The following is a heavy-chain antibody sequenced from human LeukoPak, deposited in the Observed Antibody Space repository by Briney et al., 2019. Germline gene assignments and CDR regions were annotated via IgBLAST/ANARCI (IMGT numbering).Heavy chain of an antibody. Sequence: GGSLRLSCAASGFTLSSYAMSWVRQAPGKGLEWVSAISGSGGSTYYADSVKGRFTISRDNSKNTLYLQMNSLRAEDTAVYYCAKNADYYGSGSYIDYWGQGTLVTVSS. CDR1: GFTLSSYA. D-gene: IGHD3-10*01. V-gene: IGHV3-23*01. J-gene: IGHJ4*02. CDR3: AKNADYYGSGSYIDY. CDR2: ISGSGGST.